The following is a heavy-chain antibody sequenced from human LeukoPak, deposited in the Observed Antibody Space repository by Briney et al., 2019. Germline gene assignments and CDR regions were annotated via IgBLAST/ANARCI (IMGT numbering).Heavy chain of an antibody. D-gene: IGHD5-24*01. CDR1: GFTFSSYA. J-gene: IGHJ4*02. Sequence: GGSLRLSCAASGFTFSSYAMSWVRQAPGKGLEWVSVISGSGGNTYYADSVKGRFTISRDNSKNTLYLQMNSLRAEDTAVYYCAKRRTVEMATIDFDYWGQGTLVTVSS. V-gene: IGHV3-23*01. CDR3: AKRRTVEMATIDFDY. CDR2: ISGSGGNT.